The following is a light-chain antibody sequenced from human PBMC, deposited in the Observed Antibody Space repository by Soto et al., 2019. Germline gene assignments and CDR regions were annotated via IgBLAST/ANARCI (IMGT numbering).Light chain of an antibody. Sequence: QSALTQPASVSGSPGQSITISCTGTSSDIGGYNSVSWYQQHPGKAPKLMIYEVSNRPSGISNRVSGSKSGNTASLTISGLQAEDEADYYCSSYTSSVAHVFGTGTKVTVL. V-gene: IGLV2-14*01. J-gene: IGLJ1*01. CDR3: SSYTSSVAHV. CDR1: SSDIGGYNS. CDR2: EVS.